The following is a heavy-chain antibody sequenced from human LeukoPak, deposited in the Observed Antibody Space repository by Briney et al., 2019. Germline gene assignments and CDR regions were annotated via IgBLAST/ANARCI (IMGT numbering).Heavy chain of an antibody. D-gene: IGHD2-15*01. J-gene: IGHJ4*02. Sequence: SETLSLTYTVSGGSISNYYWSWIRQPAGKGLEWIGRIHTSGSSNCNPSLKSRVTMSVDTSKNQFSLKLTSVTAADTAVYYCARGSSGARFDYWGQGTLVTVPS. V-gene: IGHV4-4*07. CDR3: ARGSSGARFDY. CDR2: IHTSGSS. CDR1: GGSISNYY.